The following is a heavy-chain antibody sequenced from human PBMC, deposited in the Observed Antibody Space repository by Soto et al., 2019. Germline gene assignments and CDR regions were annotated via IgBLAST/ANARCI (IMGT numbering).Heavy chain of an antibody. V-gene: IGHV1-3*01. D-gene: IGHD2-2*01. CDR2: INAGNGNT. CDR3: AREDFVVVPAAPTINYYYYYMDV. Sequence: ASVKVSCKASGYTFTSYAMHWVRQAPGQRLEWMGWINAGNGNTKYSQKFQGRVTITRDTSASTAYMELSSLRSEDTAVYYCAREDFVVVPAAPTINYYYYYMDVWGKGTTVTVS. J-gene: IGHJ6*03. CDR1: GYTFTSYA.